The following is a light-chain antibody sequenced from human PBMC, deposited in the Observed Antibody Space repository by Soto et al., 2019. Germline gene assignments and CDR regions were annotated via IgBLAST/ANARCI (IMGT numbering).Light chain of an antibody. Sequence: IVMTQSPATLSVSPGERAILSCRASQSISINLAWYQQKPGQAPRLLIYAASNRATGVPARFSGSWSGTEFTLTISSLQSEDFAVYSCQQYNNWLTLGQGTRLEIK. CDR3: QQYNNWLT. J-gene: IGKJ5*01. V-gene: IGKV3-15*01. CDR2: AAS. CDR1: QSISIN.